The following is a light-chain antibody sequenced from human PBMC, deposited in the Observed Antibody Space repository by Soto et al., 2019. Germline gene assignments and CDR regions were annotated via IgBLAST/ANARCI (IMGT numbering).Light chain of an antibody. J-gene: IGKJ4*01. CDR1: QSVSSRS. V-gene: IGKV3-20*01. CDR3: QQYGSSPLT. Sequence: EIVLTQSPGTLSLSPGERATLSCRASQSVSSRSLAWYQQKPGQAPRLLIYDASNRATGIPDKFSGTGSGKDFTLTISRLDPEDFAVYYCQQYGSSPLTFGGGTEVEIK. CDR2: DAS.